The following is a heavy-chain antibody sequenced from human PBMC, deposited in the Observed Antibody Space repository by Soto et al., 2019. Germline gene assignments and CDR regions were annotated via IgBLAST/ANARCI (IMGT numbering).Heavy chain of an antibody. D-gene: IGHD3-16*01. V-gene: IGHV3-33*01. CDR3: AMGGGYFDY. CDR2: IWYDGSNK. J-gene: IGHJ4*02. Sequence: QVQLVESGGGVVQPGRSLRLSCAASGFTFSSYGMHWVRQAPGKGLEWVAVIWYDGSNKYYADSVKGRFTISRDNSKNTLYLQMNSLRAEDRAVYYCAMGGGYFDYWGQGTLVTVSS. CDR1: GFTFSSYG.